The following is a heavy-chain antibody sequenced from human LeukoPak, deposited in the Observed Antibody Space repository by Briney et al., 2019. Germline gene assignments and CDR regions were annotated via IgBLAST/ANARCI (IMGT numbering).Heavy chain of an antibody. CDR2: ISSSSSTI. D-gene: IGHD1-26*01. J-gene: IGHJ4*02. Sequence: GGSLRLSCAASGFTFSSYSMNWVRQAPGKGLEWVSYISSSSSTIYYADSVKGRFTISRDNSKSTLYLQMNSLTAEDTAVYYCARGGYSGTYFFDYWGQGTLVTVSS. V-gene: IGHV3-48*01. CDR1: GFTFSSYS. CDR3: ARGGYSGTYFFDY.